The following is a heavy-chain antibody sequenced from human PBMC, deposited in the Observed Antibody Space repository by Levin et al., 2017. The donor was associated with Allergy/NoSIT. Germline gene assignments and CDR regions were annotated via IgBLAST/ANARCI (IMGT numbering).Heavy chain of an antibody. J-gene: IGHJ2*01. V-gene: IGHV3-73*01. CDR3: TGRKWFGELRAWYFDL. D-gene: IGHD3-10*01. Sequence: PGGSLRLSCAASGFTFSGSAMHWVRQASGKGLEWVGRIRSKANSYATAYAASVKGRFTISRDDSKNTAYLQMNSLKTEDTAVYYYTGRKWFGELRAWYFDLWGRGTLVTVSS. CDR2: IRSKANSYAT. CDR1: GFTFSGSA.